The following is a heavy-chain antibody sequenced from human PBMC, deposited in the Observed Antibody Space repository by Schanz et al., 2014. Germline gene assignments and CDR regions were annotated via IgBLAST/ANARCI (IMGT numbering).Heavy chain of an antibody. J-gene: IGHJ2*01. Sequence: QGHLVQSGAEVKEPGASVQVSCKASGYVFTAYYMHWVRQAPGQGLEWMGVTNPNGGAEFAQKFQGRIPMTRDTSTPTFYMELSSLTSDDTAGYFCARDVGRPGHFWYFDLWGRGTLVTVSS. CDR2: TNPNGGA. V-gene: IGHV1-2*02. CDR3: ARDVGRPGHFWYFDL. D-gene: IGHD1-1*01. CDR1: GYVFTAYY.